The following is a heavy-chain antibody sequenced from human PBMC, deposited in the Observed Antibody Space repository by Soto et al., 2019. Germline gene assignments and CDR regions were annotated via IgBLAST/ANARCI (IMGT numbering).Heavy chain of an antibody. CDR3: ARAGNEYGVDV. Sequence: QVQLQESGPGLVKPSETLSLTCTVSGGSISSYYWSWIRQSAGQGLEWIGRFYTSGTTHYNPSLKSRLFVAADTSKNLLSLTLPSVTAADTGVYYCARAGNEYGVDVWGQGTTVTVSS. D-gene: IGHD3-10*01. J-gene: IGHJ6*02. V-gene: IGHV4-4*07. CDR1: GGSISSYY. CDR2: FYTSGTT.